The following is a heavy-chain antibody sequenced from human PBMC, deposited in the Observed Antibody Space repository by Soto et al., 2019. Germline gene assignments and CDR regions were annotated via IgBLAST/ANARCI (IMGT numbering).Heavy chain of an antibody. Sequence: EVQVLESGGGLVQPGGSLRLSCAASGFTFSSYAMSWVRQAPGKGLEWVSAISGSGGSTYYADSGKGRFTISRDNSKNTLYLQMNSLRAEDTAVYYCAKDHSSSSWGWFDPWGQGTLVTVSS. CDR3: AKDHSSSSWGWFDP. J-gene: IGHJ5*02. D-gene: IGHD6-6*01. CDR1: GFTFSSYA. CDR2: ISGSGGST. V-gene: IGHV3-23*01.